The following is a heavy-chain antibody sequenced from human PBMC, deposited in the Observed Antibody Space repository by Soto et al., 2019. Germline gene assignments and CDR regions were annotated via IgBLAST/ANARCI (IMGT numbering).Heavy chain of an antibody. CDR1: GFTFSSYG. CDR2: ISYDGSNK. CDR3: ARQKFFGVVIIVNHYYYGMDV. Sequence: GGSLRLSCAASGFTFSSYGMHWVRQAPGKGLEWVAVISYDGSNKYYADSVKGRFTISRDNSKNTLYLQMNSLRAEDTAVYYCARQKFFGVVIIVNHYYYGMDVWGQGTTVTVSS. J-gene: IGHJ6*02. D-gene: IGHD3-3*01. V-gene: IGHV3-30*03.